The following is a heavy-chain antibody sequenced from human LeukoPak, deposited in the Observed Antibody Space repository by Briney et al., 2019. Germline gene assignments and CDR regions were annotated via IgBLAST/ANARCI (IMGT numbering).Heavy chain of an antibody. D-gene: IGHD2-15*01. Sequence: GASVKVSCKASGGTFSSYAISWVRQAPGQGLEWMGRIIPILGIANYAQKFQGRVTITADKSTSTAYMELSSLRSEDTAVYYCARECGGCSGGSCYVYWFDPWGQGTLVTVSS. CDR3: ARECGGCSGGSCYVYWFDP. CDR1: GGTFSSYA. CDR2: IIPILGIA. J-gene: IGHJ5*02. V-gene: IGHV1-69*04.